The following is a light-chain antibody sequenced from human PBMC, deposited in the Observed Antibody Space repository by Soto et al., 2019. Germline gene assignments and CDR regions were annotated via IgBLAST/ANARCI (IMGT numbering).Light chain of an antibody. Sequence: EIVMTQSPVTLSVFPGERATLSCRASQFVSSNLAWYQQKPGQAPRLLIYGASTRATGISARFSGSGSGTEFTLTISNLQSEDFAVYFCQQYHNWPPITFGQGTRLEIK. CDR3: QQYHNWPPIT. CDR1: QFVSSN. J-gene: IGKJ5*01. CDR2: GAS. V-gene: IGKV3D-15*01.